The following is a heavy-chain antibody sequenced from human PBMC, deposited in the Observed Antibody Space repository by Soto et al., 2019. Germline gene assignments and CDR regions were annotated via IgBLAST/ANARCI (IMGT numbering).Heavy chain of an antibody. CDR2: IWYDGSNK. CDR1: GITFSSYG. CDR3: AKEFSGYTQPDAFDI. V-gene: IGHV3-33*06. J-gene: IGHJ3*02. D-gene: IGHD5-12*01. Sequence: QVQLVESGGGVVQPGRSLRLSCAASGITFSSYGMHWVRQAPGKGLEWVAVIWYDGSNKYYADSVKGRFTISRDNSKNALYLQMNSLRAEDTAVFYCAKEFSGYTQPDAFDIWGQGTMATVSS.